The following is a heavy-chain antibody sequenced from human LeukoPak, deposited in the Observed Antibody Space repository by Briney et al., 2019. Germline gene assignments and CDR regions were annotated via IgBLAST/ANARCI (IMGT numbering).Heavy chain of an antibody. V-gene: IGHV1-69*05. CDR1: GGTFISYA. CDR2: IIPIFGTA. J-gene: IGHJ4*02. Sequence: ASVKVSCKASGGTFISYAISWVRQAPGQGLEWMGGIIPIFGTANYAKKFEGRVTITTDESTSTAYMELSSLRSEDTAVYYCARDLVITFGGVIVTEGFDYWGQGTLVTVSS. D-gene: IGHD3-16*02. CDR3: ARDLVITFGGVIVTEGFDY.